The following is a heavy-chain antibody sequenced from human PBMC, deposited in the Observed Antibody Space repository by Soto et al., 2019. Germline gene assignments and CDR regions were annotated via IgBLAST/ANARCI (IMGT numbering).Heavy chain of an antibody. V-gene: IGHV1-8*01. CDR1: GYTFTSYD. CDR3: ARTYYDFWSGYYQKYYYYMAV. CDR2: MNPNSGNT. D-gene: IGHD3-3*01. Sequence: ASVKVSCKASGYTFTSYDINWVRQATGQGLEWMGWMNPNSGNTGYAQKFQGRVTMTRNTSISTAYMELSSLRSEDTAVYYCARTYYDFWSGYYQKYYYYMAVWGKGTTVTVSS. J-gene: IGHJ6*03.